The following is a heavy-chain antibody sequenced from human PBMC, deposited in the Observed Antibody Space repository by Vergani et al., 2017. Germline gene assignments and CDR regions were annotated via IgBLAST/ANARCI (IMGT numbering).Heavy chain of an antibody. CDR1: GFTFSSYA. CDR3: AAVSSSWYEY. D-gene: IGHD6-13*01. V-gene: IGHV3-23*01. J-gene: IGHJ4*02. CDR2: ISGSGGST. Sequence: EVQLLESGGGLVQPGGSLRLSCAASGFTFSSYAMSWVRQAPGKGLEWVSAISGSGGSTYYADSVKGRFTISRDNAKNSLYLQMNSLRAEDTAVYYCAAVSSSWYEYWGQGTLVTVSS.